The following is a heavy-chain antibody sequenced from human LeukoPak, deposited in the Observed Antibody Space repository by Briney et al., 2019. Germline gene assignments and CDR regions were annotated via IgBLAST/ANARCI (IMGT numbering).Heavy chain of an antibody. CDR1: GYTFTSYD. J-gene: IGHJ3*02. CDR3: AREGEGSTRI. Sequence: ASVKVSCKASGYTFTSYDINWVRQATGQGLEWMGIINPSGGSTSYAQKFQGRVTMTRDTSTSTVYMELSSLRSEDTAMYYCAREGEGSTRIWGQGTMVTVSS. V-gene: IGHV1-46*01. CDR2: INPSGGST. D-gene: IGHD2-2*01.